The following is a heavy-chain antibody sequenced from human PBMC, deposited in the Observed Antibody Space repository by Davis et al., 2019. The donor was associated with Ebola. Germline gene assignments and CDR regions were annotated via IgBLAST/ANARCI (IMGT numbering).Heavy chain of an antibody. CDR1: GGTFRSYA. Sequence: AASVKVSCKASGGTFRSYAISWVRQAPGQGLEWMGRIIPVLGKTSYAQKFQGRVTITADTSTSTVYMDLNSLRSEDTAVYYCAVVAVAGTNLDHWGQGTLVTVSS. D-gene: IGHD6-19*01. CDR2: IIPVLGKT. CDR3: AVVAVAGTNLDH. V-gene: IGHV1-69*04. J-gene: IGHJ1*01.